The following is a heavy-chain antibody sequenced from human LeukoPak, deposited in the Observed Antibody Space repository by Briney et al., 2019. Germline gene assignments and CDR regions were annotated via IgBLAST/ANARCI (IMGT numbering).Heavy chain of an antibody. CDR2: ISSSSSYI. CDR1: GFTFSSYN. J-gene: IGHJ3*02. CDR3: ARDHHRRLYDSQARDTFDI. V-gene: IGHV3-21*01. D-gene: IGHD3-22*01. Sequence: PGGSLRLSCAASGFTFSSYNMNWVRQAPGKGLEWVSFISSSSSYIYYADSVKGRFTISRDNAKNSLYLQMNSLRAEDTAVYYCARDHHRRLYDSQARDTFDIWGQGTMVTVSS.